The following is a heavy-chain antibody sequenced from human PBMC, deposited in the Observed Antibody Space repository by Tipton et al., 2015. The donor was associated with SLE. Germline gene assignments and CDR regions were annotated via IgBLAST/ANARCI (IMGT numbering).Heavy chain of an antibody. D-gene: IGHD3-16*01. V-gene: IGHV4-39*01. J-gene: IGHJ3*02. CDR1: GGSISSSSYY. Sequence: TLSLTCTASGGSISSSSYYWGWIRQPPGKGLEWIGSIYYSGSTYYNPSRKSRVTISVDTSKNQFSLKLSSVTAADTAVYYCARGALEAFDIWGQGTMVTVSS. CDR3: ARGALEAFDI. CDR2: IYYSGST.